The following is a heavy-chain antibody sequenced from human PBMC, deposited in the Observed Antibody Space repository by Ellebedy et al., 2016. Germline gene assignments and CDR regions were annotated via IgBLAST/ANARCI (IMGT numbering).Heavy chain of an antibody. Sequence: GESLKISCKGSGYSFTSYWIGWVRQMPGKGLEWMGIIYPGDSDTRYSPSFQGQVTISADKSISTAYLQWSSLKASDTAMYYCARNPYYGSGSYSRGFDYWGQGTLVTVSS. CDR1: GYSFTSYW. CDR2: IYPGDSDT. CDR3: ARNPYYGSGSYSRGFDY. D-gene: IGHD3-10*01. V-gene: IGHV5-51*01. J-gene: IGHJ4*02.